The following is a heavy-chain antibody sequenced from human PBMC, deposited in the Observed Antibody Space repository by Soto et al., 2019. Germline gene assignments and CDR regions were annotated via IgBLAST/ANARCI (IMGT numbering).Heavy chain of an antibody. D-gene: IGHD7-27*01. CDR2: VVPMFRTP. CDR1: GGTFRKFA. J-gene: IGHJ2*01. Sequence: QVQLVQSGAEVKKPGYSVKVSCKVSGGTFRKFAVSWVRQAPGQGLEWMGGVVPMFRTPNYAQKFQGRVTITADESTSTAYMELRSLRSEDTAVYYCATGATGDFGDFDLWGRGTLVTVSS. V-gene: IGHV1-69*01. CDR3: ATGATGDFGDFDL.